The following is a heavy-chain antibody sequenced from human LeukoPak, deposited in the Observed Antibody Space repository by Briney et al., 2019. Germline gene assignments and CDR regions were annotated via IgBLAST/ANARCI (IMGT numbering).Heavy chain of an antibody. CDR2: INHSGST. D-gene: IGHD3-22*01. V-gene: IGHV4-34*01. CDR3: ARGIFGYYDSSGYYSGFDY. CDR1: GGSFSGYY. Sequence: PSETLSLTCAVYGGSFSGYYWSWIRQPPGKGLEWIGEINHSGSTNYNPSLKSRVTISVDTSKNQFSLKLSSETAADTAVYYCARGIFGYYDSSGYYSGFDYWGQGTLVTVSS. J-gene: IGHJ4*02.